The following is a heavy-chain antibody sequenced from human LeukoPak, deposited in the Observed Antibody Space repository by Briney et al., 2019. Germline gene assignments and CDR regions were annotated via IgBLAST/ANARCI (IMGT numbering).Heavy chain of an antibody. CDR3: AKGAYYYYYYMDV. J-gene: IGHJ6*03. CDR1: EFTFRSYA. CDR2: ISVSGDTT. V-gene: IGHV3-23*01. Sequence: GGSLRLSCAASEFTFRSYAMSWVRLAPGKGLEWVSAISVSGDTTYYADSVKGRFTISRDNSKNTLYLQMNSLRAEDTAVYYCAKGAYYYYYYMDVWGKGTTVTVSS.